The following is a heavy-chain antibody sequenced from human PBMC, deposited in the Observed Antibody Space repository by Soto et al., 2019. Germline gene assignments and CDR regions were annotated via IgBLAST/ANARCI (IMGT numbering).Heavy chain of an antibody. Sequence: GGSLRLSCAASGFTFSSYGMHWVRQSPGKGLEWVAVISYDGSNKYYADSVKGRFTISRDNSKNTLYLQMNSLRAEDTAVYYCAKDYYGDYVYYYYGMDVWGQGTTVTVSS. CDR1: GFTFSSYG. CDR2: ISYDGSNK. J-gene: IGHJ6*02. V-gene: IGHV3-30*18. CDR3: AKDYYGDYVYYYYGMDV. D-gene: IGHD4-17*01.